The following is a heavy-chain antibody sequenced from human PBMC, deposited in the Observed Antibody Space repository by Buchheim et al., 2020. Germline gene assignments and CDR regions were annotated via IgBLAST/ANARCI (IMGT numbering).Heavy chain of an antibody. J-gene: IGHJ6*02. Sequence: QVQLQQWGAGLLKPSETLSLTCAVYGGSFSGYYWSWIRQPPGKGLEWIGEINHSGSTNYNPSLKSRVTISVDTSKNQFSLKLSSVTAADTAVYYCARGTMEIVVVPAAKYLYGMDVWGQGTT. CDR2: INHSGST. V-gene: IGHV4-34*01. CDR1: GGSFSGYY. CDR3: ARGTMEIVVVPAAKYLYGMDV. D-gene: IGHD2-2*03.